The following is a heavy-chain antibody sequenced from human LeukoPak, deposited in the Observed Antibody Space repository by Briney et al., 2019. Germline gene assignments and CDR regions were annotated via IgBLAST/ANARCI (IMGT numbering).Heavy chain of an antibody. J-gene: IGHJ4*02. CDR2: INPNSGGT. Sequence: GASVKVSCKASGYTFTGYYMHWVRQAPGHGLEWMGWINPNSGGTNYAQKFQGRVTMTRDTSISTAYMELSRLRSDDTAVYYCASDLHRSIVGATTVYWGQGTLVTVSS. D-gene: IGHD1-26*01. CDR1: GYTFTGYY. V-gene: IGHV1-2*02. CDR3: ASDLHRSIVGATTVY.